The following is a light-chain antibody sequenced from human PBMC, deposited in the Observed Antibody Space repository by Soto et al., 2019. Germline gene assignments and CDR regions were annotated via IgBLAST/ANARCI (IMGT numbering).Light chain of an antibody. V-gene: IGKV3-15*01. CDR3: KKYNKWHTVQ. J-gene: IGKJ1*01. Sequence: ILMTHSPAALAVCPLERATLSCRSSHSVIINLACYHQKPCQSPRLLIYGASTRATGIPARFSGSGSGTEFTLTTRRLQSEDGAGYSCKKYNKWHTVQFAKGTXVEIK. CDR2: GAS. CDR1: HSVIIN.